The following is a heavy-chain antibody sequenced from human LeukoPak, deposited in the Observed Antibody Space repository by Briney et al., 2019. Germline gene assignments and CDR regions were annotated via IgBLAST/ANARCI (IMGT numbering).Heavy chain of an antibody. CDR2: IYYSGST. V-gene: IGHV4-59*01. Sequence: SETLSLTCAVYGGSFSGYYWSWIRQPPGKGLEWIGYIYYSGSTNYNPSLKSRVTISVDTSKNQFSLKLSSVTAADTAVYYCARDNGELPFDYWGQGTLVTVSS. J-gene: IGHJ4*02. D-gene: IGHD3-10*01. CDR1: GGSFSGYY. CDR3: ARDNGELPFDY.